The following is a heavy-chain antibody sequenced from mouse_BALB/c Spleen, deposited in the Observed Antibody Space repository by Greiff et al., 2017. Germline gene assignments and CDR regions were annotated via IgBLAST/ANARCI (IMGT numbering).Heavy chain of an antibody. CDR3: AREVRLYFDV. CDR2: ISSGGGST. D-gene: IGHD2-14*01. Sequence: EVKLMESGGGLVKPGGSLKLSCAASGFAFSSYDMSWVRQTPEKRLEWVAYISSGGGSTYYPDTVKGRFTISRDNAKNTLYLQMSSLKSEDTAMYYCAREVRLYFDVWGAGTTVTVSS. V-gene: IGHV5-12-1*01. CDR1: GFAFSSYD. J-gene: IGHJ1*01.